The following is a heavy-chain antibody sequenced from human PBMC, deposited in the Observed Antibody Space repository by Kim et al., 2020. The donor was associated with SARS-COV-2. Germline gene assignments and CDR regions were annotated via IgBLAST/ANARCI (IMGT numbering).Heavy chain of an antibody. Sequence: SVKVSCKASGGTFSSYAISWVRQAPGQGLEWMGGIIPIFGTANYAQKFQGRVTITADESTSTAYMELSSLRSEDTAVYYCARNGIDYYYDRSGYYWTACDYWGQGTLVTVSS. V-gene: IGHV1-69*13. CDR1: GGTFSSYA. J-gene: IGHJ4*02. CDR2: IIPIFGTA. CDR3: ARNGIDYYYDRSGYYWTACDY. D-gene: IGHD3-22*01.